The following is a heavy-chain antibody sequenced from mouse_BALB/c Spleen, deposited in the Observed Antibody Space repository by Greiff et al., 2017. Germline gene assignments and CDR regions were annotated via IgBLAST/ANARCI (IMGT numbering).Heavy chain of an antibody. D-gene: IGHD1-1*01. V-gene: IGHV1-87*01. Sequence: QVQLQQSGAELARPGASVKLSCKASGYTFTSYWMQWVKQRPGQGLEWIGAIYPGDGDTRYTQKFKGKATLTADKSSSTAYMQLSSLTSEDSAVYYCASSTVVAREYYFDYWGQGTTLTVSS. J-gene: IGHJ2*01. CDR3: ASSTVVAREYYFDY. CDR1: GYTFTSYW. CDR2: IYPGDGDT.